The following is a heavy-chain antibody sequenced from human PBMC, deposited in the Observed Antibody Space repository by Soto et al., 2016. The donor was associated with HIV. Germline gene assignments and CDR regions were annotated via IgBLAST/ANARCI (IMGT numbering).Heavy chain of an antibody. V-gene: IGHV3-23*01. CDR1: KFTFSSYA. D-gene: IGHD3-10*01. CDR2: ISGSGGST. CDR3: AKDRGTMVRGVTLYYYYYGMDV. J-gene: IGHJ6*02. Sequence: EVQLLESGGGLVQPGGSLRLSCAASKFTFSSYAMGWVRQAPGKGLEWVSAISGSGGSTYYADSVKGRFTISRDNSKNTLYLQMNSLRAEDTAVYYCAKDRGTMVRGVTLYYYYYGMDVWGQGDHSHRLL.